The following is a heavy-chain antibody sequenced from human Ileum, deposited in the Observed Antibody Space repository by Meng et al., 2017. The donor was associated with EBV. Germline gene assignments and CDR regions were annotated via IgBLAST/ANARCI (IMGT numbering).Heavy chain of an antibody. V-gene: IGHV4-4*02. D-gene: IGHD3-10*01. CDR2: VYHDGAT. Sequence: QGQPQESGPGLVKPSGTLSLTCAVPGDSVSGSDWWSWVRQPPGKGLEWIGEVYHDGATNYHPSLKSRVTISLDKSKNEVNLHLNSLTAADTAVYFCARSSPIVRGLDYWGQGTLVTVSS. J-gene: IGHJ4*02. CDR1: GDSVSGSDW. CDR3: ARSSPIVRGLDY.